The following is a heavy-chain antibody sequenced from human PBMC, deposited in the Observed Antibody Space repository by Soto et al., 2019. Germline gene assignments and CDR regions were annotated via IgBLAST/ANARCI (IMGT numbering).Heavy chain of an antibody. D-gene: IGHD1-26*01. Sequence: SLRLSCAASGFTFSSYAMSWVRQAPGKGLEWVSAISGSGGSTYYADSVKGRFTISRDNSKNTLYLQMNSLRAEDTAVYYCAKDRDIVGALYYFDYWGQGTLVTVSS. J-gene: IGHJ4*02. V-gene: IGHV3-23*01. CDR1: GFTFSSYA. CDR3: AKDRDIVGALYYFDY. CDR2: ISGSGGST.